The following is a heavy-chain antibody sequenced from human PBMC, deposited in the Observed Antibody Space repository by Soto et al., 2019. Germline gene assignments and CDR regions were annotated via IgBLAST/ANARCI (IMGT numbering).Heavy chain of an antibody. V-gene: IGHV4-39*01. J-gene: IGHJ6*02. CDR1: GGSISSSSYY. CDR3: ARHGDSYYYYGMDV. D-gene: IGHD2-21*01. Sequence: SETLSLTCTVSGGSISSSSYYWGWIRQPPGKGLEWIGSIYYSGSTYYNPSLKSRVTISVDTSKNQFSLKLSSVTAADTAVYYCARHGDSYYYYGMDVWGQGTTVTSP. CDR2: IYYSGST.